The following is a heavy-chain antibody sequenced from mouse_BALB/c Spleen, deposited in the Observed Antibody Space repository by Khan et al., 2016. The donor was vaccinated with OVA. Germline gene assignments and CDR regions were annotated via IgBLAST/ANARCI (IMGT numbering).Heavy chain of an antibody. D-gene: IGHD2-3*01. J-gene: IGHJ2*01. V-gene: IGHV1-77*01. Sequence: QVQLKQSGAEVARPGASVKLSCKASGYTFTDDYINWVKQRTGQGLEWIGEIFPGSGNTYSNDKFKGKATLTADKSSSTAYMQLSSLTYEDSAVYFCARSDRWLLPLDYWGQGTTLTVSS. CDR1: GYTFTDDY. CDR3: ARSDRWLLPLDY. CDR2: IFPGSGNT.